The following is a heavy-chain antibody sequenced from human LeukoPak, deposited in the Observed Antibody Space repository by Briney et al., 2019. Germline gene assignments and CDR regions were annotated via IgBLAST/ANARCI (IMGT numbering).Heavy chain of an antibody. J-gene: IGHJ4*02. CDR1: GGSISAYY. D-gene: IGHD6-6*01. CDR2: IHYSGTA. Sequence: PSETLSLTCTVSGGSISAYYWSWIRQPPGKGLEWIGYIHYSGTANYYPSLKSRVTIALDTSKNQFSLKLNSVTAADTAVYYCARFGTSSSRFFDQWGQGTLVTVSS. V-gene: IGHV4-59*01. CDR3: ARFGTSSSRFFDQ.